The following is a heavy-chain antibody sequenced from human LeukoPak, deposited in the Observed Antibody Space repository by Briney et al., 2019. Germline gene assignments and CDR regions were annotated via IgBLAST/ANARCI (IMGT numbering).Heavy chain of an antibody. Sequence: ASVKVSCKASGYTFTGYYMPWVRQAPGQGLEWMGWINPNSGGTNYAQKFQGRVTMTRDTSISTAYMELSRLRSDDTAVYYCARVRITLSLIDYWGQGTLVTVSS. CDR1: GYTFTGYY. J-gene: IGHJ4*02. D-gene: IGHD3-16*01. V-gene: IGHV1-2*02. CDR2: INPNSGGT. CDR3: ARVRITLSLIDY.